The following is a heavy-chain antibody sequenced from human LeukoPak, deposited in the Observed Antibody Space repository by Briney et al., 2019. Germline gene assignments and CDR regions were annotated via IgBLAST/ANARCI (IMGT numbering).Heavy chain of an antibody. V-gene: IGHV4-30-2*06. CDR3: ARRGPEHLPTYFAH. CDR1: GGSISSGPYF. CDR2: IWPSGST. J-gene: IGHJ4*02. Sequence: KSSETLSLTCSVSGGSISSGPYFWSWIRQSPGQGLEWIGYIWPSGSTNYNPSLSGRIAISLDKSRNHFTLMVTAVTAADTAFYFFARRGPEHLPTYFAHGGGGIRVTVSS. D-gene: IGHD2-21*01.